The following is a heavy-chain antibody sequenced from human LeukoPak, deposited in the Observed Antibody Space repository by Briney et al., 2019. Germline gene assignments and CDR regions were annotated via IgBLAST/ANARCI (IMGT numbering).Heavy chain of an antibody. CDR3: AKVGSGWPTGYYYYYYMDV. D-gene: IGHD6-19*01. J-gene: IGHJ6*03. Sequence: GGSLRLSCAASGFTFSSYGMHWVRQAPGKGLEWVAFIRYDGSNKYYADSVKGRFTISRDNSKNTLYLQMNSLRAEDTAVYYCAKVGSGWPTGYYYYYYMDVWGKGTTVTISS. CDR1: GFTFSSYG. CDR2: IRYDGSNK. V-gene: IGHV3-30*02.